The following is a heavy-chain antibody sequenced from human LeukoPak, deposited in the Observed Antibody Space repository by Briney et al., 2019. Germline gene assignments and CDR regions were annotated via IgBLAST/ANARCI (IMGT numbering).Heavy chain of an antibody. V-gene: IGHV3-48*03. Sequence: GGSLRLSCAASGFTFSSYEMNWVRQAPGKGLEWVSYISSSGGTIYYADSVKGRFTISRDNAKNSLYLQMNSLRAEDTAVYYCARAISASYFSLWGQGTLVTVSS. J-gene: IGHJ4*02. D-gene: IGHD1-26*01. CDR3: ARAISASYFSL. CDR2: ISSSGGTI. CDR1: GFTFSSYE.